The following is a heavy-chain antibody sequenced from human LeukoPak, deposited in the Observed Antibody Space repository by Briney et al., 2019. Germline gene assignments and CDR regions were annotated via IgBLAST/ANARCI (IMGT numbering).Heavy chain of an antibody. Sequence: LETLSLTCTVSGYSINSGYYWGWIRPPPGEGLEWIGTIYHSGNTYYNPSLKSRVTISVDTSKNQFSLNLSSVTAADTAVYYCARADYSSSWSHDYYYMDVWGKGTAVTVSS. V-gene: IGHV4-38-2*02. CDR2: IYHSGNT. J-gene: IGHJ6*03. CDR3: ARADYSSSWSHDYYYMDV. D-gene: IGHD6-13*01. CDR1: GYSINSGYY.